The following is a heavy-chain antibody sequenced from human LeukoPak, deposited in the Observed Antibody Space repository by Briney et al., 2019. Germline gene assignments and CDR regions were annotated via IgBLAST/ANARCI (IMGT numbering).Heavy chain of an antibody. Sequence: GRSLRLSCAASGFTFSSYGMHGLRQAPGKGLEWVAVIWYDGSNKYYADSVKGRFTISRDNSKNTLYLQMNRLRAEDTAVYYCARDRGSSSPRNFDYWGQGTLVTVSS. CDR2: IWYDGSNK. CDR3: ARDRGSSSPRNFDY. V-gene: IGHV3-33*01. D-gene: IGHD6-13*01. J-gene: IGHJ4*02. CDR1: GFTFSSYG.